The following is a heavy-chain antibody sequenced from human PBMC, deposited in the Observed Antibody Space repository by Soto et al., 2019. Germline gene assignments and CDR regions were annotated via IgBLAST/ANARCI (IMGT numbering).Heavy chain of an antibody. CDR1: GYSVTRYW. D-gene: IGHD3-3*01. V-gene: IGHV5-51*01. J-gene: IGHJ6*02. CDR2: IYPGDSDT. Sequence: VDSLQISYEGCGYSVTRYWSGWVRQMPGKGLEWMGIIYPGDSDTRYSPSFQGQVTISADKSISTAYLQWSSLKASDTAMYYCARQIFGVVKNGMDVWGQGTTVTVSS. CDR3: ARQIFGVVKNGMDV.